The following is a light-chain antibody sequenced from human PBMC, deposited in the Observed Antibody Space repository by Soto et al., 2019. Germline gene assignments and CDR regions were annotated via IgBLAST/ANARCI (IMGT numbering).Light chain of an antibody. CDR2: DVS. J-gene: IGLJ1*01. V-gene: IGLV2-18*02. CDR3: SSYTISNTYV. Sequence: QSVLTQPPSVSGSPGQSVTITCTGPSSDFGTYNGISWYQQPPGTAPKLMIYDVSNRPSGVPDRFSGSKSGNTASLTISGLQAEDERDYYCSSYTISNTYVFGTGTKVTVL. CDR1: SSDFGTYNG.